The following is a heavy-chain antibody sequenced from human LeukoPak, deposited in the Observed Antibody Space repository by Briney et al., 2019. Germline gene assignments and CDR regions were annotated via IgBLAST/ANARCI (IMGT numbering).Heavy chain of an antibody. V-gene: IGHV4-39*07. CDR1: GGSISGSSYY. J-gene: IGHJ4*02. D-gene: IGHD5-24*01. Sequence: SETLSLTCTVSGGSISGSSYYWGWIRQPPGKGLEWIGSIYYSGSTYYNPSLKSRVTISVDTSKNQFSLKLSSVTAADTAVYYCARDSRDGYIPFDYWGQGTLVTVSS. CDR3: ARDSRDGYIPFDY. CDR2: IYYSGST.